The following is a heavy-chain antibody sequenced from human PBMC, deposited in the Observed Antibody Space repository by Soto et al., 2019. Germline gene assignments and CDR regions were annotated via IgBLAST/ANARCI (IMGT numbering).Heavy chain of an antibody. CDR2: ISAHNGNT. CDR1: GYTFTSYG. CDR3: ARGRYGDY. J-gene: IGHJ4*02. D-gene: IGHD1-1*01. V-gene: IGHV1-18*01. Sequence: QVHLVQSGAEVKKPGASVKVSCKASGYTFTSYGITWVRQAPGQGLEWMGWISAHNGNTDYAQKLQGRVIVARDTSTSRAYMELRSLISDDTAVYYCARGRYGDYWGQGDLVTVSS.